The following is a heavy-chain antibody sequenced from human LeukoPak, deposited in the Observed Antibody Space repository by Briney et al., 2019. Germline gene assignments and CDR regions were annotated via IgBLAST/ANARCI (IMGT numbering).Heavy chain of an antibody. Sequence: GASVKVSCKASGYTFFYYGVSWVRQAPGQGLEWMGWISTDNGNTNYAQKLQGRVTLTTDISTSTAYMELRSLRSDDTAVYYCARVDCSGDECHSEVYWGQGTLVTVSS. D-gene: IGHD2-15*01. CDR1: GYTFFYYG. CDR3: ARVDCSGDECHSEVY. CDR2: ISTDNGNT. V-gene: IGHV1-18*01. J-gene: IGHJ4*02.